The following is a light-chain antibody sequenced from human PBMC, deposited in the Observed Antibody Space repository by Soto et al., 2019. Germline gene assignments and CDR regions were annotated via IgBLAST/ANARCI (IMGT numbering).Light chain of an antibody. Sequence: EIVLTQSPATLSLSPGERATLSCRASQSVSSYLVWYRQKPGQAPRLLIYDASNRATGIPARFSGSGSGTDFTLTISSLEPEDFAVYYCQQRINWPLTFGGGTKVEIK. CDR2: DAS. J-gene: IGKJ4*01. CDR3: QQRINWPLT. CDR1: QSVSSY. V-gene: IGKV3-11*01.